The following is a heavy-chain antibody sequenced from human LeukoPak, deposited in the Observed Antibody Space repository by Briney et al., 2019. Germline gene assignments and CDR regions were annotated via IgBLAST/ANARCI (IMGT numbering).Heavy chain of an antibody. CDR2: IKDSGVS. CDR1: GGSISGTTYN. J-gene: IGHJ4*02. CDR3: ARDPQGDYVWGSYL. Sequence: SETLSLTCTVSGGSISGTTYNWGWIRQPPGKGLEWIGSIKDSGVSYYNPSLKSRVTISIDTSKNQFSLKINSVTAADTAVYYCARDPQGDYVWGSYLWGQGTLVTVSS. V-gene: IGHV4-39*07. D-gene: IGHD3-16*02.